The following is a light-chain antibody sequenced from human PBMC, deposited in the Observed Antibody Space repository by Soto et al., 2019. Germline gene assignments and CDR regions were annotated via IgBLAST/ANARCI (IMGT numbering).Light chain of an antibody. V-gene: IGKV1-5*03. Sequence: DIQMTQSPASLSASVGDSVTITCRASQGISSWLAWYQQKPGKAPNLLIHKASHLESGVPSRFSGSGSGTEFTLTISSLQPGDFATYYCQHYNTYPWTFGQGTKVDIK. J-gene: IGKJ1*01. CDR2: KAS. CDR3: QHYNTYPWT. CDR1: QGISSW.